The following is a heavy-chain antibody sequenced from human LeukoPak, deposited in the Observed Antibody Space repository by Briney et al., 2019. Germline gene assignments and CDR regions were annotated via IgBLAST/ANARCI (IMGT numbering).Heavy chain of an antibody. CDR1: GFIFSGHG. D-gene: IGHD4-23*01. CDR2: ISGSGGST. Sequence: PGGSLRLSCAASGFIFSGHGMNWVRQAPGKGLEWVSAISGSGGSTYYADSVKGRFTISRDNSKNTLYLQMNSLRAEDTAVYYCAKDRPSSIGGTYDYWGQGTLVTVSS. V-gene: IGHV3-23*01. J-gene: IGHJ4*02. CDR3: AKDRPSSIGGTYDY.